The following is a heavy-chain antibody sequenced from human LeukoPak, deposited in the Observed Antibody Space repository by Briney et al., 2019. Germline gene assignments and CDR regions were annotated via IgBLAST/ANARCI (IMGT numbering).Heavy chain of an antibody. J-gene: IGHJ4*02. CDR2: IKQDGSEK. Sequence: GGSLRLSCAASGFTFSSYWMSWVRQAPGKGLEWVANIKQDGSEKYYVDSVKGRFTISRDNAKNTLYLQMNSLRAEDTAVYYCAKDLREYYDSSGYWDYWGQGTLVTVSS. V-gene: IGHV3-7*03. D-gene: IGHD3-22*01. CDR3: AKDLREYYDSSGYWDY. CDR1: GFTFSSYW.